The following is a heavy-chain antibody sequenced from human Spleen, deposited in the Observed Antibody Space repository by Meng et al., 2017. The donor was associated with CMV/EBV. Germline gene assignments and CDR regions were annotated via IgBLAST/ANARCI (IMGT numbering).Heavy chain of an antibody. D-gene: IGHD6-25*01. V-gene: IGHV4-31*03. J-gene: IGHJ4*02. Sequence: LRLSCTVSGGSISSGDYYWSWIRQPPGKGLEWIGYIYYSGTTYYNPSLESRVIISIDTSKNQFSLRLSSVTAADTAVYYCARRADFDYWGQGTLVTVSS. CDR1: GGSISSGDYY. CDR3: ARRADFDY. CDR2: IYYSGTT.